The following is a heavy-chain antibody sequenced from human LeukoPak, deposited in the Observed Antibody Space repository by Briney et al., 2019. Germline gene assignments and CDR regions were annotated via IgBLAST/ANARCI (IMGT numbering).Heavy chain of an antibody. CDR1: GYSFTSYW. D-gene: IGHD6-19*01. V-gene: IGHV5-51*01. J-gene: IGHJ6*03. CDR2: IYPGDSDT. Sequence: GESLKISCKGSGYSFTSYWIGWVRQMPGKGLEWMGIIYPGDSDTRYSPSLQGQVTISADKSISTAYLQWSSLKASDTAMYYCARLAVAGKVNYYYYYMDVWGKGTTVTVSS. CDR3: ARLAVAGKVNYYYYYMDV.